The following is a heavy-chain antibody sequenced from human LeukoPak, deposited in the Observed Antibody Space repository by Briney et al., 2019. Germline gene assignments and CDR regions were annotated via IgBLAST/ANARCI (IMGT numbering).Heavy chain of an antibody. Sequence: PGGSLRLSCAASGFTFSSYAMSWVRQAPGKGLEWVSAISGSGGSTYYADSVKGRFTISRDNSKNTLYLQMNSLRAEDTAVYYCAKDDGFGELSTDYFDYWGQGTLVTVSS. CDR3: AKDDGFGELSTDYFDY. J-gene: IGHJ4*02. CDR1: GFTFSSYA. V-gene: IGHV3-23*01. D-gene: IGHD3-10*01. CDR2: ISGSGGST.